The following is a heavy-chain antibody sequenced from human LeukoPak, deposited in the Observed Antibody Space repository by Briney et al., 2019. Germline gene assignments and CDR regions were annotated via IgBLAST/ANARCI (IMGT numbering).Heavy chain of an antibody. D-gene: IGHD6-19*01. Sequence: ASVKVSCKASGYTFTGYYMHWVRQAPGQGLEWMGRINPNSGGTNYAQKFQGRVTMTRDTSISTAYMELSRLRSDDTAVYYCARARAGTNNFDYWSQGTLVTVSS. CDR1: GYTFTGYY. J-gene: IGHJ4*02. V-gene: IGHV1-2*06. CDR3: ARARAGTNNFDY. CDR2: INPNSGGT.